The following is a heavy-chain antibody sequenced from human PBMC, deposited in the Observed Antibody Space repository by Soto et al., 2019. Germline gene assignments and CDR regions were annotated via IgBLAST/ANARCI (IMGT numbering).Heavy chain of an antibody. CDR3: AAEYSATYFNVLDF. D-gene: IGHD1-26*01. J-gene: IGHJ4*02. CDR1: GFNFISSA. CDR2: IVVGSGNT. V-gene: IGHV1-58*01. Sequence: ASVKVSCKASGFNFISSAVQWVRQARGQRPEWIGWIVVGSGNTKYAQKFQERVTITRDMSTSTAYMELRSLSSEDTALYYCAAEYSATYFNVLDFWGQGTLVTVSS.